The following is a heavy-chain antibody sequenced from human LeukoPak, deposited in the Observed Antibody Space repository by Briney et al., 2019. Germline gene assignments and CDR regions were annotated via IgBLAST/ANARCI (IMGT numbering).Heavy chain of an antibody. D-gene: IGHD2-21*02. CDR3: ARDASVVAVTATDY. J-gene: IGHJ4*02. CDR1: GFTFTSYV. V-gene: IGHV3-30-3*01. Sequence: PGGYLRLSCAASGFTFTSYVMHWVRQAPGKGLEWVAVISYDGTNKYYADSVKGRFTISRDNSKNTLYLQMNSLRPEDTAVNYCARDASVVAVTATDYWGQGNLVSVSS. CDR2: ISYDGTNK.